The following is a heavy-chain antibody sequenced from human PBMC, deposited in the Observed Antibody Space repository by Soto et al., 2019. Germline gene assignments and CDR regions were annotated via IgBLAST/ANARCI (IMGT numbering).Heavy chain of an antibody. CDR2: IYYSGST. V-gene: IGHV4-39*01. J-gene: IGHJ3*02. CDR3: ASFATVKGAFDI. D-gene: IGHD4-17*01. Sequence: QLQLQESGPGLVKSSETLSLTCTVSGGSISSSSYYWGWIRQPPGKGLEWIGSIYYSGSTYYNPSLKRRATISVDTSKNQSTLKLSSVTAADTAVYYCASFATVKGAFDIWGQGTMVTVSS. CDR1: GGSISSSSYY.